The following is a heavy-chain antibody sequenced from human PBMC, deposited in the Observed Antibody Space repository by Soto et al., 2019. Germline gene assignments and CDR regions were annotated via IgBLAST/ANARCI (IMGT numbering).Heavy chain of an antibody. CDR1: GFTFSSYA. V-gene: IGHV3-30-3*01. CDR3: ARGQYSYGSRGDYFDY. J-gene: IGHJ4*02. D-gene: IGHD5-18*01. Sequence: GGSLRLSCAASGFTFSSYAMHWVRQAPGKGLEWVAVISYDGSNKYYADSVKGRFTTSRDNSKNTLYLQMNSLRAEDTAVYYCARGQYSYGSRGDYFDYWGQGTLVTVSS. CDR2: ISYDGSNK.